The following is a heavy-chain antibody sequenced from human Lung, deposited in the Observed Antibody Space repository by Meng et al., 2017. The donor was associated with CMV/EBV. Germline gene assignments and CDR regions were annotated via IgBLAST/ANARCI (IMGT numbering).Heavy chain of an antibody. V-gene: IGHV4-31*03. D-gene: IGHD3-10*01. CDR1: GGSMRSGGYS. CDR2: IHSSGSN. J-gene: IGHJ5*02. CDR3: ARASYGSGSPLGESWFDP. Sequence: LLAAGPRRAHPSPPLSLPCPVSGGSMRSGGYSWSWICQHPGEGLEWIGYIHSSGSNYYNLSLRSRLTISVDTSKNQFSLKLSSVTAADTAVYYCARASYGSGSPLGESWFDPWGQGTLVTVSS.